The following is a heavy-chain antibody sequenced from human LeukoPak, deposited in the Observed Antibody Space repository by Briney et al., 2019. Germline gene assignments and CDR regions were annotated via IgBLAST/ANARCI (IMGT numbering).Heavy chain of an antibody. D-gene: IGHD1-26*01. Sequence: GGSLRLSCAASGFTFNTAWMNWVRQAPGKGLEWVSGIGGGGTEYYADSVKGRFIISSDSSQNLVHLQMNSLTVEDTAVYYCARAQGALDYWGQGTLVTVSS. CDR3: ARAQGALDY. J-gene: IGHJ4*02. CDR2: IGGGGTE. V-gene: IGHV3-53*01. CDR1: GFTFNTAW.